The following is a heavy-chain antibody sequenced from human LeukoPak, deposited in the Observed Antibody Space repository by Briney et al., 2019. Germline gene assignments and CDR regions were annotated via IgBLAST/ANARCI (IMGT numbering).Heavy chain of an antibody. V-gene: IGHV3-30*03. CDR2: ISYDGSNK. J-gene: IGHJ6*02. CDR1: GFTFSSYG. CDR3: ARGVYYYYGMDV. Sequence: GRSLRLSCAASGFTFSSYGMHWVRQAPGKGLEWVAVISYDGSNKYYADSVKGRFTISRDNSKNTLYLQMNSLRAEDTAVYYCARGVYYYYGMDVWGQGTTVTVSS. D-gene: IGHD3-10*01.